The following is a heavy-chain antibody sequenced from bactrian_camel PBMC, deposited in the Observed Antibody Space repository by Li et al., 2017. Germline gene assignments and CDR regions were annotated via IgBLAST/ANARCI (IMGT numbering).Heavy chain of an antibody. CDR1: EFTVSDYW. D-gene: IGHD2*01. CDR2: TGGG. Sequence: QLVESGGGLVQPGGSLRLSCAASEFTVSDYWITWVRQAPGKGLEWVSRTGGGYADSLKDRFTISRDNAENMVYLQMNNLKPEDTAVYYCVRDDGYYAATSWGQGTQVTVS. J-gene: IGHJ4*01. CDR3: VRDDGYYAATS. V-gene: IGHV3S25*01.